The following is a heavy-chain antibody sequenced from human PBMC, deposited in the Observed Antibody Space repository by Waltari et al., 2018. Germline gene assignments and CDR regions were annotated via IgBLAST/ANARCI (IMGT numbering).Heavy chain of an antibody. Sequence: HVQLVGSGGGVVQPGTSQGLACSAAWFTVSSHATTWVRQAPGKGLEWVAVISFDGSDEYYADSVKGRFTVSRDKSKAAVYLLMNSLRTEDTAVYYCARALYSTSWYQPFSVWGQGTLVTVSS. CDR2: ISFDGSDE. CDR3: ARALYSTSWYQPFSV. J-gene: IGHJ3*01. CDR1: WFTVSSHA. D-gene: IGHD6-13*01. V-gene: IGHV3-30*01.